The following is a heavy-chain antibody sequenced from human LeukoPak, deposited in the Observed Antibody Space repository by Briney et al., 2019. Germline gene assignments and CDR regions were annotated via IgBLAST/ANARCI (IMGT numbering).Heavy chain of an antibody. Sequence: PGGSLRLSCAASGFTFSDYYMSWIRQAPGKGLEWVSYISSSGSTIYYADSVKGRFTISRDNAKNSLYLQMNSLRAEDTAVYYCARLFQNSYDILTGYYPHLDYWGQGTLVTVSS. CDR3: ARLFQNSYDILTGYYPHLDY. J-gene: IGHJ4*02. CDR2: ISSSGSTI. D-gene: IGHD3-9*01. CDR1: GFTFSDYY. V-gene: IGHV3-11*04.